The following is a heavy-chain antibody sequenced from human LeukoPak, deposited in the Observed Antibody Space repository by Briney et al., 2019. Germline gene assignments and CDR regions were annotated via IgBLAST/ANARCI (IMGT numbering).Heavy chain of an antibody. CDR1: GFTFSIYW. Sequence: GGSLRLSCAASGFTFSIYWMYWVRQAPGKGLVGVSRITPDGSQIGYADSVKGRFTISRDNAKNTLYLQMNSLRAEDTALYYCAGENVGTAPGYRGQGTLVTVSS. CDR3: AGENVGTAPGY. J-gene: IGHJ4*02. D-gene: IGHD1-7*01. CDR2: ITPDGSQI. V-gene: IGHV3-74*01.